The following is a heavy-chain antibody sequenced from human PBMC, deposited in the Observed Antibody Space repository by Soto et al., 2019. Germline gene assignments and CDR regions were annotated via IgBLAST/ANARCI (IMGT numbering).Heavy chain of an antibody. CDR3: ATGIAARRDFDY. CDR1: GYTFTSYG. Sequence: ASVKVSCKASGYTFTSYGISWVRQAPGQGLEWMGWISAYNGNTNYAQKLQGRVTMTTDTSTSTAYMELRSLRSHDTAVYYCATGIAARRDFDYWGQGTLVTVSS. J-gene: IGHJ4*02. D-gene: IGHD6-6*01. V-gene: IGHV1-18*01. CDR2: ISAYNGNT.